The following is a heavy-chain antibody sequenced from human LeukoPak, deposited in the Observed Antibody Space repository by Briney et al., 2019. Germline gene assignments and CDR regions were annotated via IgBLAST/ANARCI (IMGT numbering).Heavy chain of an antibody. V-gene: IGHV3-15*01. CDR2: IISKSDGGTT. Sequence: GGSLRLSCAASGFSLSDAYMSWVRQTPGKRLEWIGRIISKSDGGTTDYAAPVQGRFIISRDDSKGTLYLQLNSLRTDDTAVYYCLAQYYFDYWGRGTLVTVSS. J-gene: IGHJ4*02. CDR1: GFSLSDAY. D-gene: IGHD4-11*01. CDR3: LAQYYFDY.